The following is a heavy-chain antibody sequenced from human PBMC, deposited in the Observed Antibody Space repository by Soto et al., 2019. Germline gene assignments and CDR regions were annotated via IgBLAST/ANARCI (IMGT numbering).Heavy chain of an antibody. V-gene: IGHV4-59*01. Sequence: WTWIRQPPGKGLEWIGNIHYSGSTNYSPSLKSRVFISVDTSENQSSLKLSSVTTADTAVYYCTGGGPGHPFDYWGQGTLVTVSS. J-gene: IGHJ4*02. D-gene: IGHD7-27*01. CDR2: IHYSGST. CDR3: TGGGPGHPFDY.